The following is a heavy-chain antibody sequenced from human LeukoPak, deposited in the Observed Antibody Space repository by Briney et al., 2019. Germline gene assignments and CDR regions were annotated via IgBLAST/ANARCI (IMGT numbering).Heavy chain of an antibody. CDR2: ISTSGGRT. D-gene: IGHD3-22*01. J-gene: IGHJ4*02. Sequence: GSLRLSCAASGFTFSSYAMSWVRQAPGKGLEWVSAISTSGGRTFYADSVKGRFTISRDNSKNTLYLQMNSLKAEDTAMYYCAKDPTDFDSSGQTYFDNWGQGTLVTVSS. CDR1: GFTFSSYA. CDR3: AKDPTDFDSSGQTYFDN. V-gene: IGHV3-23*01.